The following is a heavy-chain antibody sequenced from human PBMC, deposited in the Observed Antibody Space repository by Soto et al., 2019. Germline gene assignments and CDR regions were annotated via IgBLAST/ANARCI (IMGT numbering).Heavy chain of an antibody. D-gene: IGHD2-8*02. CDR3: EREITARAAWCDY. J-gene: IGHJ4*02. CDR1: GFTFSSYA. Sequence: QVQLVESGGGVVQPGRSLRLSCAASGFTFSSYAMHWVRQAPGKGLEWVAVISYDGSNKYYADSVKGRFTISRDNSKNTLYMQMNSLRAEDTAVYYCEREITARAAWCDYWGQGTLVTVSS. CDR2: ISYDGSNK. V-gene: IGHV3-30-3*01.